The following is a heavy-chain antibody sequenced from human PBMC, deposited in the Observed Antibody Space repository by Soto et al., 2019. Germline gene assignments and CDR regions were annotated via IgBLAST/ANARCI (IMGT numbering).Heavy chain of an antibody. D-gene: IGHD1-1*01. CDR1: GGTFSSDA. J-gene: IGHJ6*02. V-gene: IGHV1-69*13. Sequence: ASVKVSCKASGGTFSSDAISWVRQAPGQGLEWMGGIIPIFGTANYAQKFQGRVTITADESTSTAYMELSSLRSEDTAVYYCARKGTSYYGMDVWGQGTTVTVSS. CDR3: ARKGTSYYGMDV. CDR2: IIPIFGTA.